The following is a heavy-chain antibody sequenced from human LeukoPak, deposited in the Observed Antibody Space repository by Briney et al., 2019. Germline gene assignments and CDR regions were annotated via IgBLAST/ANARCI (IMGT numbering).Heavy chain of an antibody. CDR1: GYTFTSYG. V-gene: IGHV1-18*01. D-gene: IGHD2-2*01. CDR3: ARDDGEIYCSSTSCYLRY. J-gene: IGHJ4*02. Sequence: ASVKVSCKASGYTFTSYGISWVRQAPGQGLEWMGWISAYNGNTNYAQKLQGRVTMTTDTSTSTAYMELRSLRSDDTAVYYCARDDGEIYCSSTSCYLRYWGQGTLVTVSS. CDR2: ISAYNGNT.